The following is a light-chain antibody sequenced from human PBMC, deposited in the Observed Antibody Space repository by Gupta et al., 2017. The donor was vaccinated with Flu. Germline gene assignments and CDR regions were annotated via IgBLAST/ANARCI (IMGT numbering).Light chain of an antibody. CDR2: DVS. V-gene: IGLV2-11*01. J-gene: IGLJ2*01. CDR3: CSYAGRYTWV. Sequence: QSVLTQPRSVSGSPGQSVTISCTGSSSDVGLYEYVSWYQHHPGKAPSLIIYDVSRRPSGVPDRFSASKSGNTASLTISGLQAEDEADYHGCSYAGRYTWVFGGGTKVTVL. CDR1: SSDVGLYEY.